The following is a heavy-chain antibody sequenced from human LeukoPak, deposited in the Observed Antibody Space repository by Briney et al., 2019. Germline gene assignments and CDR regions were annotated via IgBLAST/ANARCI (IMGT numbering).Heavy chain of an antibody. D-gene: IGHD3-10*01. CDR2: ITYDGYYK. V-gene: IGHV3-30*03. CDR3: ARDLSPVVRASPMGY. Sequence: GTSLRLSCAAFGFTFTNYGMHWVRQAPGKGLEWVALITYDGYYKYYSDSVKGRFTISSDTSKNTLYLQMNSLRAEDTAVYYCARDLSPVVRASPMGYWGQGTPVTVSS. J-gene: IGHJ4*02. CDR1: GFTFTNYG.